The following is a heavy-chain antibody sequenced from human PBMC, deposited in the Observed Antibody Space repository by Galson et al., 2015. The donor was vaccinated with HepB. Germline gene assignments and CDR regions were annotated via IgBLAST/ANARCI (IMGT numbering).Heavy chain of an antibody. V-gene: IGHV3-73*01. Sequence: SLRLSCAASGFTFSGSAMHWVRQASGKGLEWVGRIRSKANSYATAYAASVEGRFTISRDDSKNTAYLQMNSLKTEDTAVYYCTRQAMPYGDYAYYYYGMDVWGQGTTVTVSS. J-gene: IGHJ6*02. CDR3: TRQAMPYGDYAYYYYGMDV. CDR1: GFTFSGSA. CDR2: IRSKANSYAT. D-gene: IGHD4-17*01.